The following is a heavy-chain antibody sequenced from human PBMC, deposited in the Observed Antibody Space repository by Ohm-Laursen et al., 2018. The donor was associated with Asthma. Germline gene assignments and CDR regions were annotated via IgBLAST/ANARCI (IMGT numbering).Heavy chain of an antibody. V-gene: IGHV3-30*18. CDR2: ISYDGSNK. CDR1: GFTFSICG. CDR3: AKDLKGYCSSTSCTIPYYYGMDV. Sequence: SLRLSCSASGFTFSICGIHWVRQAPGKGLEWVAVISYDGSNKYYADSVKGRFTISRDNSKNTLYLQMNSLRAEDTAVYYCAKDLKGYCSSTSCTIPYYYGMDVWGQGTTVTVSS. J-gene: IGHJ6*02. D-gene: IGHD2-2*01.